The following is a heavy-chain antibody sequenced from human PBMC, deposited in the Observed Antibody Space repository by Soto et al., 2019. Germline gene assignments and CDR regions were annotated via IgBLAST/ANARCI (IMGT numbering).Heavy chain of an antibody. CDR1: GFSFSNYG. D-gene: IGHD2-2*01. Sequence: GGSLRLPCVASGFSFSNYGMHWVRQAPGKGLEWVAGIDYNERNQYYIDPVKGRFTISRDQSKNTLYLQMNSLRAEDTAVYYCARDFCPVPTCYDLWGQGVLVTVTS. CDR2: IDYNERNQ. J-gene: IGHJ1*01. CDR3: ARDFCPVPTCYDL. V-gene: IGHV3-33*01.